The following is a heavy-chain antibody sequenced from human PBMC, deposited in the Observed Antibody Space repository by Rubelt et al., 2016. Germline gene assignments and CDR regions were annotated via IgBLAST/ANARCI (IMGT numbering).Heavy chain of an antibody. D-gene: IGHD1-26*01. CDR2: IKQDGSEK. CDR1: TFSSYW. CDR3: ARDPIGSYYFDY. V-gene: IGHV3-7*01. Sequence: TFSSYWMSWVRQAPGKGLEWVANIKQDGSEKYYVDSVKGRFTISRDNAKNSLYLQMNSLRAEDTAVYYCARDPIGSYYFDYWGQGTLVTVSS. J-gene: IGHJ4*02.